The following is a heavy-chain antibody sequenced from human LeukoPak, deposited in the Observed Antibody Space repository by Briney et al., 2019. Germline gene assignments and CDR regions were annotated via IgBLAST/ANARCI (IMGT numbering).Heavy chain of an antibody. Sequence: GGSLRPPCAASGFTFSSYAMSWVRQAPGKGLEWVSAISGSGGSTYYADSVKGRFTISRDNSRNTLYLQMNSLRAEDTAVYYCAKASSGYEGGWFDPWGQGTLVTVSS. D-gene: IGHD5-12*01. J-gene: IGHJ5*02. CDR1: GFTFSSYA. V-gene: IGHV3-23*01. CDR3: AKASSGYEGGWFDP. CDR2: ISGSGGST.